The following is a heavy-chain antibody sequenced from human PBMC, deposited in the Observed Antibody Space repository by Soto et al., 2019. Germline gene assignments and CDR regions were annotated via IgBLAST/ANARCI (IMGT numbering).Heavy chain of an antibody. Sequence: VGSLRLSGEVSGFTLSMYSMTWVRQAPGKGLEWVAKIPQEGSDGHYVDSVKGRFTISRDNAKNSVYLQMNSLRAEDTAVYYCARDQLILPAHDFFYGSDVWGQGAKVTVSS. CDR2: IPQEGSDG. CDR3: ARDQLILPAHDFFYGSDV. J-gene: IGHJ6*02. V-gene: IGHV3-7*03. D-gene: IGHD3-16*01. CDR1: GFTLSMYS.